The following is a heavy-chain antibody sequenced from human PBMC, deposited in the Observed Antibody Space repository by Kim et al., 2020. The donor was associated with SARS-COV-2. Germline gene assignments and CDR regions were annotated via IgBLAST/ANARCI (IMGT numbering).Heavy chain of an antibody. J-gene: IGHJ6*02. V-gene: IGHV5-51*01. Sequence: GESLKISCKGSGYSFTSYWIGWVRQMPGKGLEWMGIIYPGDSDTRYSPSFQGQVTISADKSISTAYLQWSNLKASDTAMYYCARRHGYSSGWSPMDVWGQGTTVTVSS. D-gene: IGHD6-19*01. CDR3: ARRHGYSSGWSPMDV. CDR1: GYSFTSYW. CDR2: IYPGDSDT.